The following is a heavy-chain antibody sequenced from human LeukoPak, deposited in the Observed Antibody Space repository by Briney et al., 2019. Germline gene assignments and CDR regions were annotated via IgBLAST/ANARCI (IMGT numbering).Heavy chain of an antibody. Sequence: ASVKVSCKASGYTFSNYGISWVRQAPGQGLEWMGWISTYNGNTNYAQKLQGRVTMTTDTSTSTAYMELRSLRSDDTAVYYCARDVRRRYYDSSGYYNGWGQGTLVTVSS. CDR1: GYTFSNYG. CDR3: ARDVRRRYYDSSGYYNG. V-gene: IGHV1-18*01. D-gene: IGHD3-22*01. CDR2: ISTYNGNT. J-gene: IGHJ4*02.